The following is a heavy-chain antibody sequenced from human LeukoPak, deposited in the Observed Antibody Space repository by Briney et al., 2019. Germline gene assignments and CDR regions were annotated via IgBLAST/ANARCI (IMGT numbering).Heavy chain of an antibody. CDR3: ANDGLYGDLRWARFDY. CDR1: GFTFSSYG. Sequence: PGGSLRLSCAASGFTFSSYGMHWVRQAPGKGLQWVAVISYDGSNQYYAGSVKDRFTISRDNSKTTLYLQMNSLRAEDTAVYYCANDGLYGDLRWARFDYWGQGTLVTVSS. V-gene: IGHV3-30*18. CDR2: ISYDGSNQ. D-gene: IGHD4-17*01. J-gene: IGHJ4*02.